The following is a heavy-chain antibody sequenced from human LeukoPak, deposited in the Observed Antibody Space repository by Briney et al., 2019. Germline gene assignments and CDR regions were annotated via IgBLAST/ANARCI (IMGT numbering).Heavy chain of an antibody. V-gene: IGHV3-21*01. D-gene: IGHD2/OR15-2a*01. J-gene: IGHJ4*02. CDR2: ISSSGTYV. CDR3: ARDIGAPRLPPAKQTGFYFNL. Sequence: GGSLRLSCTGSEFIFSVFTLNWVRLVPGKGLEWVSLISSSGTYVYYADSVKGRFTVSRDNSKNSVYLQMHSLRVEDTAIYYCARDIGAPRLPPAKQTGFYFNLWGQGTPVTVSS. CDR1: EFIFSVFT.